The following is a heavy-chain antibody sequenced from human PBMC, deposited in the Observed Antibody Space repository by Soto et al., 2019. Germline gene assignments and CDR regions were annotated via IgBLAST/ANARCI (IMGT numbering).Heavy chain of an antibody. CDR2: ISSSSYYI. V-gene: IGHV3-21*01. J-gene: IGHJ6*02. CDR3: AREIEDEGSSSLRVYYGMDA. D-gene: IGHD6-6*01. CDR1: GFTLSTYR. Sequence: PGGSLRLSCAASGFTLSTYRMTWVRQAPGKELEWVSSISSSSYYIHYADSVKCRFTISIDSAKNSVYLQFNSLRAEDTAVYYCAREIEDEGSSSLRVYYGMDAWGQGTTVTGSS.